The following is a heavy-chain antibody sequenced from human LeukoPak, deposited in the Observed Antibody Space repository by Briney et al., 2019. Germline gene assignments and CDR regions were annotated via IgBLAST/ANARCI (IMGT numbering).Heavy chain of an antibody. V-gene: IGHV4-34*01. CDR2: ISHSGNT. Sequence: KPSETLSLTCAVYLESFSGHSWTWIRQSPGRGLEWIGEISHSGNTNYNPSLKSRVTISVDTSKNQFSLKLSSVTAADTAVYYCARDYDSSGYYHDWGQGTLVTVSS. CDR1: LESFSGHS. D-gene: IGHD3-22*01. CDR3: ARDYDSSGYYHD. J-gene: IGHJ4*02.